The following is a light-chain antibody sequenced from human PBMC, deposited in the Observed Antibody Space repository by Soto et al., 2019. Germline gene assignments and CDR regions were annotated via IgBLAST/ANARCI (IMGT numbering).Light chain of an antibody. CDR3: QQYGSSPPYT. CDR2: GAS. CDR1: QSVSSSY. V-gene: IGKV3-20*01. J-gene: IGKJ2*01. Sequence: EIVLTQSPGTLSLSPGERATLSCRANQSVSSSYLAWYQQKPGQAPRLLIYGASSRATGIPDRFSGGGSGTDFTLTISRLEPEDFAVYYCQQYGSSPPYTFGQGTKLEIK.